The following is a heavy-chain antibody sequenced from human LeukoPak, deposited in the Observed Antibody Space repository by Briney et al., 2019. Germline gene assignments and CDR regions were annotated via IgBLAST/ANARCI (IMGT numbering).Heavy chain of an antibody. V-gene: IGHV3-7*01. CDR3: ARDNWPTSVILTGAYYGMDA. CDR1: GFTFSSYW. CDR2: IKQDGSEK. J-gene: IGHJ6*02. Sequence: GGSLRLSCAASGFTFSSYWMSWVRQAPGKGLEWVANIKQDGSEKYYVDSVKGRFTISRDNAKNSLYLQMNSLRAEDTAVYYCARDNWPTSVILTGAYYGMDAWAKGPRSPSP. D-gene: IGHD3-9*01.